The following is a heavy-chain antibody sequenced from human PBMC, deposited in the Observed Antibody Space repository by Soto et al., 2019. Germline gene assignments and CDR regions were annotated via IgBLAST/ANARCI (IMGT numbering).Heavy chain of an antibody. Sequence: ASVKVSCKASGYTFTSYGISWVRQAPGQGLEWMGWISAYNGNTNYAQKLQGRVTMTTDTSTSTAYMELRSLRSDDTAVYYCARDPGYYDSSGYYSTAYYYYYYGIDVWGQGTTVTVSS. J-gene: IGHJ6*02. CDR1: GYTFTSYG. CDR3: ARDPGYYDSSGYYSTAYYYYYYGIDV. V-gene: IGHV1-18*01. CDR2: ISAYNGNT. D-gene: IGHD3-22*01.